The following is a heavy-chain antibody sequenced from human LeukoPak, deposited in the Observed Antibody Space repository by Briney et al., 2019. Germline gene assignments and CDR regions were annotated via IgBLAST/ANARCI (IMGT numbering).Heavy chain of an antibody. CDR2: IYYSGST. CDR1: GGSISSGDYY. V-gene: IGHV4-30-4*01. CDR3: ARDPITHYWYFDL. D-gene: IGHD5-24*01. Sequence: SQTLSLTCTVSGGSISSGDYYWSWIRQPPGKGLEWIGYIYYSGSTYYNPSLKSRVTISVDTSKNQFSLKLSSVTAADTAVYYCARDPITHYWYFDLWGRGTLVTVSS. J-gene: IGHJ2*01.